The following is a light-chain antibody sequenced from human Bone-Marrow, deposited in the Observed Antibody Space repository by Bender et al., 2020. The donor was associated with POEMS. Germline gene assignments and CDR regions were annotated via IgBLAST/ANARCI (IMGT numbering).Light chain of an antibody. CDR2: DDG. CDR3: QVWDSSSDRGV. V-gene: IGLV3-21*02. CDR1: NIGSKS. Sequence: SFVLTQPPSVSVAPGQTASITCVGNNIGSKSVHWYQQKPGQAPILVVSDDGDRPSGIAERFSGTTSGNTATLTISRVEAGDEADYYCQVWDSSSDRGVFGGGTKLTVL. J-gene: IGLJ3*02.